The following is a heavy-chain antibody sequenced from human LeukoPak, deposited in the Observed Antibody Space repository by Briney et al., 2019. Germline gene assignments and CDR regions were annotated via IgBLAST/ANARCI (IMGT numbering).Heavy chain of an antibody. CDR1: DASVSSDNYY. Sequence: SETLSLTCTVSDASVSSDNYYWSWLRQPPGKGLKWIGYVYYSGSTNYNPSLKSRVTISVDTSKNQFSLKLSSVTAADTAVYYCARRKAVRPRDYYFDYWGQGTLVTVSS. D-gene: IGHD6-6*01. CDR2: VYYSGST. J-gene: IGHJ4*02. V-gene: IGHV4-61*01. CDR3: ARRKAVRPRDYYFDY.